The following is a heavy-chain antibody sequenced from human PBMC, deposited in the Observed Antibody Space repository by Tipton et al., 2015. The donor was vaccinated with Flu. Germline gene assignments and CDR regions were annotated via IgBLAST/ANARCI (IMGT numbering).Heavy chain of an antibody. V-gene: IGHV1-69*12. CDR2: IVPIFGSA. D-gene: IGHD1-1*01. Sequence: QVQLVQSGAEVKKPGSSVKVSCKAFGGSFSTFGINWVREAPQQGLEWMGGIVPIFGSATYPQRFQGRVTISADESTNTVYLELSSLRSDDTAVYYCARDSPQQLENWFDPWGQGTLVTVSS. CDR3: ARDSPQQLENWFDP. CDR1: GGSFSTFG. J-gene: IGHJ5*02.